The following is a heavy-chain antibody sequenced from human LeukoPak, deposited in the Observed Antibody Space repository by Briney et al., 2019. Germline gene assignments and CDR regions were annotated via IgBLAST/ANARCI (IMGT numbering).Heavy chain of an antibody. CDR1: GGSISSGDYY. CDR2: IYYSGST. D-gene: IGHD3-3*01. V-gene: IGHV4-30-4*01. J-gene: IGHJ4*02. Sequence: SQTLSLTCTVSGGSISSGDYYWSWIRQPPGKGLEWIGYIYYSGSTYYNPSLKSRVTISVDTSKNQFSLKLSSVTAADTAVYYCARGRYYDFWSGYPTFDYWGQGTLVTVSS. CDR3: ARGRYYDFWSGYPTFDY.